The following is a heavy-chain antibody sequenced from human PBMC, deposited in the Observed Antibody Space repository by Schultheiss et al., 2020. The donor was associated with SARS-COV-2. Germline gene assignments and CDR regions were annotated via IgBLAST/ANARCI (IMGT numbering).Heavy chain of an antibody. V-gene: IGHV4-61*08. CDR2: INHSGST. CDR3: ARGLGARPRKYYYGMDV. D-gene: IGHD1-26*01. Sequence: SETLSLTCSVSGVTISSGDYYWSWIRQPPGKGLEWIGEINHSGSTNYNPSLKSRVTISVDTSKNQFSLKLSSVTAADTAVYYCARGLGARPRKYYYGMDVWGQGTTVTVSS. J-gene: IGHJ6*02. CDR1: GVTISSGDYY.